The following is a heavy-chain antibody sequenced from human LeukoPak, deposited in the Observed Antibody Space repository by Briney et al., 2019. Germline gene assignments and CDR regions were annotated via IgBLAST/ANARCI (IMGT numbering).Heavy chain of an antibody. CDR3: ASPSGIVGARVEFDY. V-gene: IGHV3-48*03. J-gene: IGHJ4*02. Sequence: GGSLRLSCAASGFTFSSYEMNWVRQAPGKGLEWVSYISSSGSTIYYADSVKGRFTISRDNAKNSLYLQMNSLRAEDTAVYYCASPSGIVGARVEFDYWGQGTLVTVSS. CDR2: ISSSGSTI. CDR1: GFTFSSYE. D-gene: IGHD1-26*01.